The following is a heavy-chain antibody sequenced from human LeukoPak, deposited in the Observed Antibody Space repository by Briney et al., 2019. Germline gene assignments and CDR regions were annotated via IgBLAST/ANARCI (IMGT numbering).Heavy chain of an antibody. Sequence: ASVKVSCKASGYTFTSYGIGWVRQAPAQGLEWMGWISIYSGNPNYAEKLQGRVTMTTDTSTSTAYMELRSLRSDDTAVHYCARESHYYDSSGFLYYYGMDVWGRGTTVTVSS. V-gene: IGHV1-18*01. CDR1: GYTFTSYG. J-gene: IGHJ6*02. CDR3: ARESHYYDSSGFLYYYGMDV. D-gene: IGHD3-22*01. CDR2: ISIYSGNP.